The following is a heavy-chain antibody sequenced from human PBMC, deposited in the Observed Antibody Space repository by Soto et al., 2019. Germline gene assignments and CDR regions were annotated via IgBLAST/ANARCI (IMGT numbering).Heavy chain of an antibody. Sequence: PSETLSLACTVSNGSINTTSYNWGWIRQSPGKGLEWIGTIYYTGSTSYNPSLKSRVTITVDTSKNQFSLKLASVTAADTAVYYCARHGSFWGQGTLVTVSS. J-gene: IGHJ4*02. V-gene: IGHV4-39*01. CDR3: ARHGSF. D-gene: IGHD3-16*02. CDR2: IYYTGST. CDR1: NGSINTTSYN.